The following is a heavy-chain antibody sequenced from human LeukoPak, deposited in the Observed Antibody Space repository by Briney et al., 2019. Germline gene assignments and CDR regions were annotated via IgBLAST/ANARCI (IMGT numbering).Heavy chain of an antibody. J-gene: IGHJ4*02. CDR3: ARHGGSGRYYPSEPFDY. V-gene: IGHV4-39*01. CDR2: VYYSGST. CDR1: GGSISSSSYY. Sequence: SETLSLTCTVSGGSISSSSYYWGWIRQPPGKGLEWIGSVYYSGSTYYNPSLMSRVTISVDTSKNQFSLKLSSVTAADTAVYYCARHGGSGRYYPSEPFDYWGQGTLVTVSS. D-gene: IGHD3-10*01.